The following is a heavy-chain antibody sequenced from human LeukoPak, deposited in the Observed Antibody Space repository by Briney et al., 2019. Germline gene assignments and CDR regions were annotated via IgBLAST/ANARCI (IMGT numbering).Heavy chain of an antibody. CDR1: GGTFSSYA. J-gene: IGHJ6*03. V-gene: IGHV1-69*06. CDR3: ASSPYYDFWSGFMASSHYYYYMDV. CDR2: IIPIFGTA. D-gene: IGHD3-3*01. Sequence: SVKVSCKASGGTFSSYAISWVRQAPGQGLEWMGGIIPIFGTANYAQKFQGRVTITADKSTSTAYMELSSLRSEDTAVYYCASSPYYDFWSGFMASSHYYYYMDVWGKGTTVTVSS.